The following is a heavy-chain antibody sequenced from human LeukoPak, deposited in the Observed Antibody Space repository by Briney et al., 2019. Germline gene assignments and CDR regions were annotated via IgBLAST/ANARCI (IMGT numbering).Heavy chain of an antibody. Sequence: GGSLRLSCAASGFSFSTYAMNWVRQAPGKGLEWVAYISYGSSTIYYTDSVKGRFRISRDNSKNSLYLQMNSLRAEDTALYHCARLKITMVRGVMRYYFDYWGQGTLVTVSS. CDR3: ARLKITMVRGVMRYYFDY. J-gene: IGHJ4*02. CDR2: ISYGSSTI. CDR1: GFSFSTYA. V-gene: IGHV3-48*01. D-gene: IGHD3-10*01.